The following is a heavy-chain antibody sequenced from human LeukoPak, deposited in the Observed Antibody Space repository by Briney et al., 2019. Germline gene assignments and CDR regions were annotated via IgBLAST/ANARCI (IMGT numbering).Heavy chain of an antibody. CDR1: GGSISSYY. Sequence: PSETLSLTCTVSGGSISSYYWSWIRQPPGKGLEWIGYIYYSGSTNYNPSLKSRVTISVDTSKNQFSLKLSSVTAADTAVYYCARHHLAVGATFNWFDPWGQGTLVTVSS. D-gene: IGHD1-26*01. CDR2: IYYSGST. V-gene: IGHV4-59*01. J-gene: IGHJ5*02. CDR3: ARHHLAVGATFNWFDP.